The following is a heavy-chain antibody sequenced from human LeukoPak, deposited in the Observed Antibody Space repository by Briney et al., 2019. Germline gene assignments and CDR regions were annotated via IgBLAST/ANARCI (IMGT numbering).Heavy chain of an antibody. CDR3: ARGATMVGYYGMDV. D-gene: IGHD5-12*01. Sequence: ASVNVSCKASGYTFTGYYMHWVRQAPGQGLEWMGWINPNSGGTNYAQKFQGRVTMTRDTSISTAYMELSRLRSDDTAVYYCARGATMVGYYGMDVWGQGTTVTVSS. V-gene: IGHV1-2*02. CDR2: INPNSGGT. J-gene: IGHJ6*02. CDR1: GYTFTGYY.